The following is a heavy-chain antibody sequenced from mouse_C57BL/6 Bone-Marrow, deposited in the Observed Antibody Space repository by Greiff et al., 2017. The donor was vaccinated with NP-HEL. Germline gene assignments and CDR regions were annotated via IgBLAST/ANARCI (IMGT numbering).Heavy chain of an antibody. CDR2: IYPRSGNT. CDR1: GYTFTSYG. CDR3: ARWYYGCSYWSYYYAMDY. Sequence: QVQLKESGAELARPGASVKLSCKASGYTFTSYGISWVKQRTGQGLEWIGEIYPRSGNTYYNEKFKGKATLTADKSSSTAYMELRSLTSEDSAVYFCARWYYGCSYWSYYYAMDYWGRGTSVTVTS. V-gene: IGHV1-81*01. J-gene: IGHJ4*01. D-gene: IGHD1-1*01.